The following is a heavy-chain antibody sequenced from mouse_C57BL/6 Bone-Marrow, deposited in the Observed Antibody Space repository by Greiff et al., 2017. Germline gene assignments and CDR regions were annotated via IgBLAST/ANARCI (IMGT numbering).Heavy chain of an antibody. Sequence: QVQLQQPGAELVKPGASVKLSCKASGYTFTSYWMQWVKQRPGQGLEWIGEIDPSDCHTNYNQKFKGKATLTVDTSSSTADMQLSSLTSEVSAVYDGARSEDYYGFAYWGQGTLVTVSA. CDR2: IDPSDCHT. D-gene: IGHD1-1*01. J-gene: IGHJ3*01. V-gene: IGHV1-50*01. CDR3: ARSEDYYGFAY. CDR1: GYTFTSYW.